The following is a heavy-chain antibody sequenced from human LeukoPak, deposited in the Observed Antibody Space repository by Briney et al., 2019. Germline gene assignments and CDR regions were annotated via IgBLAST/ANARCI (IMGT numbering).Heavy chain of an antibody. V-gene: IGHV3-23*01. CDR3: VRGYNGYDWEYFDY. CDR2: ISGSGGST. D-gene: IGHD5-12*01. CDR1: GFTFSSCA. J-gene: IGHJ4*02. Sequence: GGSLRLSCAASGFTFSSCAMSWVRQAPGKGLEWVSAISGSGGSTYYADSVKGRFTISRDNSKNTLYLQMNSLRAEDTAVYYCVRGYNGYDWEYFDYWGQGTLVTVSS.